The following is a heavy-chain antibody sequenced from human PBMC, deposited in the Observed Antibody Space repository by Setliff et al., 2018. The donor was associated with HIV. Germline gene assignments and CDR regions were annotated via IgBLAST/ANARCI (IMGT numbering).Heavy chain of an antibody. D-gene: IGHD5-18*01. V-gene: IGHV3-30*04. Sequence: SCAASGFTFSRFAMHWVRQAPGKGLEWVALISEDGSNKYYVDSVKGRFTISRDNSKNTLYLQMNSLRAEDTAVYYCARETAMVLYYFDNWGQGTLVTVSS. J-gene: IGHJ4*02. CDR3: ARETAMVLYYFDN. CDR2: ISEDGSNK. CDR1: GFTFSRFA.